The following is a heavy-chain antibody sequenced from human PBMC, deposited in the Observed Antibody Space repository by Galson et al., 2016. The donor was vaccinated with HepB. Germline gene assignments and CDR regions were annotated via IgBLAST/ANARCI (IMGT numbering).Heavy chain of an antibody. J-gene: IGHJ6*02. CDR1: GFTFNSYN. CDR3: ARDGQSWEWEVLEYGMDV. CDR2: IGSSSSPI. V-gene: IGHV3-48*02. D-gene: IGHD1-26*01. Sequence: SLRLSCAASGFTFNSYNMNWVRQAPGKGLEWVSYIGSSSSPIYYADPVKGRFTISRDNAKNSLYLQMNSLRDEDTAVYYCARDGQSWEWEVLEYGMDVWGQGTTVTVSS.